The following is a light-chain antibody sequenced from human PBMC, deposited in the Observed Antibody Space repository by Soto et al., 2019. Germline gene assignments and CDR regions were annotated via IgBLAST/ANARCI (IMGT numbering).Light chain of an antibody. CDR3: QQYNNWQFT. CDR1: QSVSSN. CDR2: GAS. V-gene: IGKV3-15*01. J-gene: IGKJ4*01. Sequence: EIVMTQSPATLSVSPGERATLSSRASQSVSSNLALYQQKPGHAPRLLIYGASTRATGIPARFSGSGSGTEFTLTISSLQSEDLAVYYCQQYNNWQFTFGGGNKVEIK.